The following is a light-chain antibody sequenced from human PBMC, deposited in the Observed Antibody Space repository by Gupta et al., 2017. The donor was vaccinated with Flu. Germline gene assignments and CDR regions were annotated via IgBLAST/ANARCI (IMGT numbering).Light chain of an antibody. V-gene: IGLV2-18*02. CDR2: EVS. J-gene: IGLJ1*01. Sequence: SWYQQSPGTAPKLMIYEVSNRPSGVPDRFSGSKSGNTASLTISGLQGEDEADYYCSSYTSSYTFVFGTGTKVTVL. CDR3: SSYTSSYTFV.